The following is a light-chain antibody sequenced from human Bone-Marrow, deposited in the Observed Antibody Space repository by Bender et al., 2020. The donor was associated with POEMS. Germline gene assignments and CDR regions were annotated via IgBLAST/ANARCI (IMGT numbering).Light chain of an antibody. Sequence: QSALTQPPSASGSPGHSVTISCTGTSSDVGAYNLVSWYQHHPGKVPKLIVYEVNKRPSGVPDRFSGSKSGTSASLAITGLQAEDEGDYYCQSYDNSLGGWVFGGGTKLTVL. CDR3: QSYDNSLGGWV. CDR1: SSDVGAYNL. J-gene: IGLJ3*02. CDR2: EVN. V-gene: IGLV2-8*01.